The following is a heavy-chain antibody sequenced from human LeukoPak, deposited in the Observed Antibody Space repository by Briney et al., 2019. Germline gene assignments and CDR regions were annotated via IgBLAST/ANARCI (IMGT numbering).Heavy chain of an antibody. V-gene: IGHV4-59*01. CDR1: GGSISSYY. J-gene: IGHJ6*03. Sequence: SETLSHTCTVSGGSISSYYWSWIPQPPGKGLEWIGYIYYSGSTNYNPSLKSRVTISVDTSKNQFSLKLSSVTAADTAVYYCARVGHDYGDYDYYYYYMDVWGKGTTVTVSS. CDR3: ARVGHDYGDYDYYYYYMDV. CDR2: IYYSGST. D-gene: IGHD4-17*01.